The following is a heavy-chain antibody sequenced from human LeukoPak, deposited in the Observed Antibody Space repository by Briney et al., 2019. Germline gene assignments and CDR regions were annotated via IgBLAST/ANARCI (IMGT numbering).Heavy chain of an antibody. CDR1: RFTFYDYA. J-gene: IGHJ4*02. D-gene: IGHD2-2*01. V-gene: IGHV3-9*01. Sequence: SLRLSCAASRFTFYDYAMHWVRQAPGEGLEGVSGHSWNSGSIGYGDSVKGRFTISRDKAKNSPFLQMNSLSAGEPAWYYWEKGHSRYCSRTSCHPFDFWGQGTLVTVSS. CDR2: HSWNSGSI. CDR3: EKGHSRYCSRTSCHPFDF.